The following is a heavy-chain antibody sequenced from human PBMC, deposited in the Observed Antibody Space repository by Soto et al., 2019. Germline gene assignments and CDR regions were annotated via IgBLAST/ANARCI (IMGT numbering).Heavy chain of an antibody. Sequence: SETLSLTCAVYGGSFSGYYWSWIRQPPGKGLEWIGEINHSGSTNYNPPLKSRVTISVDTSKNQFSLKLSSVTAADTAVYYCARVGRYYGSGSYHWFDPWGQGTLVTVSS. CDR1: GGSFSGYY. V-gene: IGHV4-34*01. CDR3: ARVGRYYGSGSYHWFDP. J-gene: IGHJ5*02. CDR2: INHSGST. D-gene: IGHD3-10*01.